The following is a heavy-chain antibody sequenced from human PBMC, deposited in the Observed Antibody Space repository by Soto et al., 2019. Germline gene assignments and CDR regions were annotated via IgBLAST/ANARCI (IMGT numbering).Heavy chain of an antibody. CDR2: IWYDGSNK. D-gene: IGHD3-10*01. CDR1: GFTFSSYG. Sequence: PGGSLRLSCAASGFTFSSYGMHWVRQAPGKGLEWVAVIWYDGSNKYYADSVKGRFTISRDNSKNTLYLQMNSLRAEDTAVYYCARGGTMVRGVIIKGMDVWGQEPTVTVSS. CDR3: ARGGTMVRGVIIKGMDV. V-gene: IGHV3-33*01. J-gene: IGHJ6*02.